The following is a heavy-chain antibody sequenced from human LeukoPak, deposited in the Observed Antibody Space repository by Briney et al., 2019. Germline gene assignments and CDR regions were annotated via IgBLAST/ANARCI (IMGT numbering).Heavy chain of an antibody. Sequence: ASVKVSCKASGYTFTGYYMHWVRQAPGQGLEWMGRINPNSGGTNYAQKFQGRVTITADESTSTAYMELSSLRSEDTAVYYCARDDGDGYYFSHNSYWGQGTLVTVSS. J-gene: IGHJ4*02. CDR2: INPNSGGT. V-gene: IGHV1-2*06. CDR3: ARDDGDGYYFSHNSY. CDR1: GYTFTGYY. D-gene: IGHD3-22*01.